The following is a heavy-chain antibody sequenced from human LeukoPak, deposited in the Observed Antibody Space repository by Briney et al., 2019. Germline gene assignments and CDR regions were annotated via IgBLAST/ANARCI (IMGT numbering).Heavy chain of an antibody. D-gene: IGHD1-1*01. CDR1: GATFSSYA. J-gene: IGHJ4*02. CDR2: IIPIFGTA. CDR3: ASLTNEKNGVYFDY. V-gene: IGHV1-69*13. Sequence: ASVKVSCKASGATFSSYAISWVRQAPGQGLEWMGGIIPIFGTANYAQKFQGRVTITADESTSTAYMELSSLRSEDTAVYYCASLTNEKNGVYFDYWGQGTLVTVSS.